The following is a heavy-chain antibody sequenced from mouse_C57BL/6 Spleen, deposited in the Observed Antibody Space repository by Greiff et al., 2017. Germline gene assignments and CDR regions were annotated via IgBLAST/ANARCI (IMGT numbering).Heavy chain of an antibody. CDR3: ARGDYDGEDY. CDR2: FYPYSDDT. Sequence: QVQLQQSGAELVKPGASVKMSCKASGYTFTTYPIAWMKQNPGKSLEWIGNFYPYSDDTKYNEKFKGKATLTVEKSSSTVYLELSRFTSADSAVFDYARGDYDGEDYWGQGTTLTVSS. V-gene: IGHV1-47*01. CDR1: GYTFTTYP. J-gene: IGHJ2*01. D-gene: IGHD2-4*01.